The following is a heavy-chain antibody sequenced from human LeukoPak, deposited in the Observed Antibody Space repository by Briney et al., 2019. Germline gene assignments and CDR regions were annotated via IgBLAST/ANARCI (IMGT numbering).Heavy chain of an antibody. J-gene: IGHJ4*02. Sequence: PGGSLRLSCTASGFTFSSYTMTWVRQAPGKGLKWVSTITTGDGNTYYAESVKGRFTVSRDDSKNTLYLQMNSLRAEDTAVYYCAKDGGLWVSAHWGDSWGRGTLVTVSS. CDR1: GFTFSSYT. CDR3: AKDGGLWVSAHWGDS. CDR2: ITTGDGNT. V-gene: IGHV3-23*01. D-gene: IGHD7-27*01.